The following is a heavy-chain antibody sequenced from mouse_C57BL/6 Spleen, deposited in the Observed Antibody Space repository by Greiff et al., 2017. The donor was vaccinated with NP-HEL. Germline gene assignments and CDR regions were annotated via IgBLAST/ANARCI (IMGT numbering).Heavy chain of an antibody. V-gene: IGHV7-3*01. Sequence: EVQLVESGGGLVQPGGSLSLSCAASGFTFTDYYMSWVRQPPGKALEWLGFIRNKANGYTTEYSASVKGRFTISRDNSQSILYLQMNALSAEDSATYYCARSYIPSYGNLFAYWGQGTLVTVSA. CDR3: ARSYIPSYGNLFAY. CDR1: GFTFTDYY. CDR2: IRNKANGYTT. D-gene: IGHD2-1*01. J-gene: IGHJ3*01.